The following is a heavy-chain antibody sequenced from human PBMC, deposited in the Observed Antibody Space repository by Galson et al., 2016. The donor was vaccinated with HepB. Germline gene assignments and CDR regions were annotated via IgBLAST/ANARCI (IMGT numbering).Heavy chain of an antibody. CDR1: GFTFSSYA. CDR2: ISGSGGST. D-gene: IGHD3-3*01. J-gene: IGHJ6*02. Sequence: SLRLSCAASGFTFSSYAMSWVRQAPGKGLEWVSAISGSGGSTYYADSVKGRFTISRDNSKNTLYQQMNSLRAEDTAVYYCAKDKRDYDFWSGYYPYYYYGMDVWGQGTTVTVSS. V-gene: IGHV3-23*01. CDR3: AKDKRDYDFWSGYYPYYYYGMDV.